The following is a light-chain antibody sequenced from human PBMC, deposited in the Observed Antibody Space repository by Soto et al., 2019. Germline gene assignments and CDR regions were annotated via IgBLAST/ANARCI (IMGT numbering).Light chain of an antibody. V-gene: IGLV1-47*01. Sequence: QSVLTQPPSASGTPGQRVTISCSGTSPSIESNYVYWYQQLPGTAPRLLIYRNNQRPSGVPDRFSGSKSGTSASLAISALRSEDEADYYCTVWDDSLRGRLFGGGTKVTVL. CDR1: SPSIESNY. CDR3: TVWDDSLRGRL. CDR2: RNN. J-gene: IGLJ2*01.